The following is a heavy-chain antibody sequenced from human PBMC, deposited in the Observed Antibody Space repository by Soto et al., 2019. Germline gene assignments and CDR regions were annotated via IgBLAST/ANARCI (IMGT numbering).Heavy chain of an antibody. Sequence: SETLSLTCTVSGGSVSSNSHYWTWIRQPPGKGLEWIAYIYYDGTTSYNPSLASRVTISIDASKSQVSLRLRSVTAADTAVYYCARANIGVVPVVPWYYYGMGVWGQGTTVTVSS. D-gene: IGHD2-2*01. V-gene: IGHV4-61*01. CDR1: GGSVSSNSHY. J-gene: IGHJ6*02. CDR2: IYYDGTT. CDR3: ARANIGVVPVVPWYYYGMGV.